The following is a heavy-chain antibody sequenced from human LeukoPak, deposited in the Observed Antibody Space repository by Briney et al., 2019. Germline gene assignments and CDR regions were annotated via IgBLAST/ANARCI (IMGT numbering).Heavy chain of an antibody. CDR2: INPSGGST. V-gene: IGHV1-46*01. J-gene: IGHJ6*03. CDR3: ARLEGSTSRDYYYYYMDV. D-gene: IGHD2-2*01. CDR1: GYTFTRYY. Sequence: ASVKVSCKASGYTFTRYYMHWVRQAPGQGLEWMGFINPSGGSTSYAQKFQGRVTMTRNTSISTAYMELSSLRSEDTAVYYCARLEGSTSRDYYYYYMDVWGKGTTVTVSS.